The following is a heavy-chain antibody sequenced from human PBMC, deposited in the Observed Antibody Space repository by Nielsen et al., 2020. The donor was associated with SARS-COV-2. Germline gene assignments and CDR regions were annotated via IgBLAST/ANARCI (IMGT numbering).Heavy chain of an antibody. V-gene: IGHV3-23*01. D-gene: IGHD2-8*01. CDR3: ASGYCATNGCRKDY. Sequence: GESLKISCAASGFTFSNYVMNWVRQSPGKGLEWVSAISASGASTYYADSVKGRFTISRDNAQSSLYLQMNSLRVEDTAVYYCASGYCATNGCRKDYWGQGTLVTVSS. J-gene: IGHJ4*02. CDR1: GFTFSNYV. CDR2: ISASGAST.